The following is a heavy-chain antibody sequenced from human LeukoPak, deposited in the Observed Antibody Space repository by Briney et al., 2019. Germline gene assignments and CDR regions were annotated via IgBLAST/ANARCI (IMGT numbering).Heavy chain of an antibody. D-gene: IGHD3-10*01. Sequence: GGSLRLSCAASGFTFSSYEMNWVRQAPGKGLEWVSYISTSGRSIYYADSVKGRFTISRDNPKNSLYLQMNSLRAEDTAVYYCAGTNYYGSGSAEYFQHWGQGTVVTVSS. CDR1: GFTFSSYE. CDR3: AGTNYYGSGSAEYFQH. CDR2: ISTSGRSI. V-gene: IGHV3-48*03. J-gene: IGHJ1*01.